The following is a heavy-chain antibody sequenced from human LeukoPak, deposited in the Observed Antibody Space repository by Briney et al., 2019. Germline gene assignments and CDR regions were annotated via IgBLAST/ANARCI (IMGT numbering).Heavy chain of an antibody. CDR3: AKDPNSSTWSTLGAYYFDY. Sequence: GGSLRLSCAASGFTFSIYGMHWVRQAPGKGLEWVAFIRYDGSNKYYADSVKGRFTISRDNSMNTLYLQMNSLRAEDTAVYYCAKDPNSSTWSTLGAYYFDYWGQGTLVTVSS. CDR1: GFTFSIYG. V-gene: IGHV3-30*02. J-gene: IGHJ4*02. D-gene: IGHD6-13*01. CDR2: IRYDGSNK.